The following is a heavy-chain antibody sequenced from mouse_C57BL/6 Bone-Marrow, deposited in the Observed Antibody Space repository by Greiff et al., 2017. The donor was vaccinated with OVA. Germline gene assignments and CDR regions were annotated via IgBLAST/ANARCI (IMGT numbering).Heavy chain of an antibody. V-gene: IGHV1-5*01. J-gene: IGHJ2*01. CDR1: GYTFTSYW. CDR2: IYPGNSDT. D-gene: IGHD2-4*01. Sequence: EVQLQQSGTVLARPGASVKMSCKTSGYTFTSYWMHWVKQRPGQGLEWIGAIYPGNSDTSYNQKFKGKAKLTAATSASTAYMERSSLTNEYSAVYYCTREGYDLDYFDYWGQGTTLTVSS. CDR3: TREGYDLDYFDY.